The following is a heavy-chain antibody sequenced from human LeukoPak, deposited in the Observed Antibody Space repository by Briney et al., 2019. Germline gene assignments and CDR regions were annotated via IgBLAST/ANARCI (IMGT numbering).Heavy chain of an antibody. CDR1: GGTFSSYA. CDR2: ISAYNGNT. Sequence: ASVKVSCKASGGTFSSYAISWVRQAPGQGLEWMGWISAYNGNTNYAQKLQGRVTMTTDTSTSTAYMELRSLRSDDTAVYYCARDSPRGDILTGYPSMDVWGQGTTVTVSS. D-gene: IGHD3-9*01. CDR3: ARDSPRGDILTGYPSMDV. J-gene: IGHJ6*02. V-gene: IGHV1-18*01.